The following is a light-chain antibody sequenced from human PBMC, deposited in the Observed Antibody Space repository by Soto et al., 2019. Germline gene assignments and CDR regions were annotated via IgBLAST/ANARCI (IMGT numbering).Light chain of an antibody. CDR1: HSIRSY. V-gene: IGKV1-39*01. J-gene: IGKJ1*01. CDR3: QQYNSYRT. CDR2: DAS. Sequence: DIQMTQSPSSLSASVGYTVTITCRASHSIRSYLNWYQQKPGKAPKLRIYDASSLQSGVQSRFSGSGSGTDSTLTISSMQPEDFATDYCQQYNSYRTCGQGTKVDIK.